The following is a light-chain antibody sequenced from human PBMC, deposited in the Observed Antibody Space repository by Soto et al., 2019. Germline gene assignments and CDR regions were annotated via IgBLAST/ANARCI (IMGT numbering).Light chain of an antibody. J-gene: IGKJ3*01. Sequence: IQLTQSPSSLSSSVGDRVTITCRASQSISSYLNWYQQKPGKAPKLLIYAASSLQSGVPSRFSGSGSGTDFTLTISSLKPEDFATYYCQQSYSAPLTFGPGTKVDIK. CDR1: QSISSY. CDR2: AAS. CDR3: QQSYSAPLT. V-gene: IGKV1-39*01.